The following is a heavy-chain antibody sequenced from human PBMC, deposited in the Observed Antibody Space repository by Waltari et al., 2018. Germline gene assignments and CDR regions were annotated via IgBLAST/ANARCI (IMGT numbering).Heavy chain of an antibody. J-gene: IGHJ4*02. V-gene: IGHV3-33*01. D-gene: IGHD6-19*01. Sequence: QGLLVESGGRVVQPGSALRLSCAASGFTFNRYVMQWVRQAPGKRLKWVTVVWYDGINKYYADSVKGRFTISRDNSENTLYLQMNSLRVDDTATYYCARGALAGRFFDFWGQGTLVTVSS. CDR2: VWYDGINK. CDR1: GFTFNRYV. CDR3: ARGALAGRFFDF.